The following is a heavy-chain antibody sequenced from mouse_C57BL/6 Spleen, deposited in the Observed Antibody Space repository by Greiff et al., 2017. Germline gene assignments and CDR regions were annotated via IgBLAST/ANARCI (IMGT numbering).Heavy chain of an antibody. J-gene: IGHJ2*01. D-gene: IGHD1-1*01. CDR2: INPNNGGT. CDR3: ARIITTVDYDFDY. V-gene: IGHV1-26*01. Sequence: EVQLQQSGPELVKPGASVKISCKASGYTFTDYYMNWVKQSHGQSLEWIGDINPNNGGTSYNQKFKGKATLTVDKSSSTAYMELRSLTSEDSAVYYCARIITTVDYDFDYWGQGTTLTVSS. CDR1: GYTFTDYY.